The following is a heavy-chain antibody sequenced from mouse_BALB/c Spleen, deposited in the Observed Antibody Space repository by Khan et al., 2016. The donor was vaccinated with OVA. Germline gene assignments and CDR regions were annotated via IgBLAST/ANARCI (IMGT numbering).Heavy chain of an antibody. D-gene: IGHD1-1*01. CDR2: ITGGGTYT. V-gene: IGHV5-9-3*01. Sequence: EVELVESGGGLVKPGGSLKLSCAASGFTFSSYAMSWVRQTPEKRLEWVATITGGGTYTYSPDSVKGRFTISRDNVNNTLYLQMSSLRSEDTAMYYCARPPITTEVATSYWFFDVWGAGTTVTVPT. CDR1: GFTFSSYA. J-gene: IGHJ1*01. CDR3: ARPPITTEVATSYWFFDV.